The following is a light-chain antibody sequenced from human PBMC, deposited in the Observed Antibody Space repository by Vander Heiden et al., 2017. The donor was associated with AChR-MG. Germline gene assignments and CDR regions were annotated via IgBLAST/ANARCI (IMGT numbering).Light chain of an antibody. Sequence: EIVLTQSPGTLSLSPGERATLSCRASQSVSSTYLAWYQQKPGQSLRLLIYGASSRATGIPDRFSGSGSGTDFTLTISRLEPEDFAVYYCQRYGTSLTWTFGQGTKVEIK. V-gene: IGKV3-20*01. CDR1: QSVSSTY. J-gene: IGKJ1*01. CDR2: GAS. CDR3: QRYGTSLTWT.